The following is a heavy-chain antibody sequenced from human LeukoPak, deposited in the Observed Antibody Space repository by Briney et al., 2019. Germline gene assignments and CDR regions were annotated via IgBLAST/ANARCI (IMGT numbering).Heavy chain of an antibody. CDR2: ISAYNGNT. V-gene: IGHV1-18*01. D-gene: IGHD2-21*02. Sequence: ASVKVSCKASGYTFTSYGNSWVRQAPGQGLEWMGWISAYNGNTNYAQKLQGRVTMTTDTSTSTAYMELRSLRSDDTAVYYCARDPDGDSLFDYWGQGTLVTVSS. CDR1: GYTFTSYG. CDR3: ARDPDGDSLFDY. J-gene: IGHJ4*02.